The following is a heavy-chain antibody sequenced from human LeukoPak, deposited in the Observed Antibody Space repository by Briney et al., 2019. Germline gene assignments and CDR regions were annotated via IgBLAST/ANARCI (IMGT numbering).Heavy chain of an antibody. J-gene: IGHJ4*02. Sequence: GGSLRLSCAASGFTFSSYGKHWVRQAPGKGLEWVAVISTDGSQKFYADSVKGRFTVSRDNSKNTLYLQMSSLRAEDTAVYYCAKIVVAGTHYFEYWGQGTLVTVS. V-gene: IGHV3-30*18. CDR3: AKIVVAGTHYFEY. D-gene: IGHD6-19*01. CDR1: GFTFSSYG. CDR2: ISTDGSQK.